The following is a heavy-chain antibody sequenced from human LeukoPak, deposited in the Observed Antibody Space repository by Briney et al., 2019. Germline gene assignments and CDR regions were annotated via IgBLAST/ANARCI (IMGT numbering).Heavy chain of an antibody. CDR3: ARGHPYYDSWSGYSFDY. CDR1: GGSFSGYY. V-gene: IGHV4-34*01. CDR2: INHSGST. J-gene: IGHJ4*02. Sequence: SETLSLTCAVYGGSFSGYYWSWIRQPPGKGLEWIGEINHSGSTNYNPSLKSRVTISVDTSKNQFSLKLSSVTAADTAVYYCARGHPYYDSWSGYSFDYWGQGTLVTVSS. D-gene: IGHD3-3*01.